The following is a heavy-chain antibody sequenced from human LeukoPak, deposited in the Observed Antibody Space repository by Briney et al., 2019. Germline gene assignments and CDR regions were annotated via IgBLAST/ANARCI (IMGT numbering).Heavy chain of an antibody. CDR3: ARVMPRIAARPYRWFDP. CDR1: GYTFTSYD. CDR2: MNPNSGNT. V-gene: IGHV1-8*01. Sequence: ASVKVSCKASGYTFTSYDINWVRQATGQGREWMGWMNPNSGNTGYAQKFQGRVTMTRNTSISTAYMELSSLRSEDTAVYYCARVMPRIAARPYRWFDPWGQGTLVTVSS. D-gene: IGHD6-6*01. J-gene: IGHJ5*02.